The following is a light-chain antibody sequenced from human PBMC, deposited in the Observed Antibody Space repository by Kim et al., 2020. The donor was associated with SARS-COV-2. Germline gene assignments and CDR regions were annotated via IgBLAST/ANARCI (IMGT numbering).Light chain of an antibody. CDR1: QSVSTF. Sequence: ASVGYSVTITCRASQSVSTFVNWHQQKPGKAPKVLIETTSTLQSGVSSRFSGSGSGTDFTLTINNLQPEDFATYYCQHSYNVPLTFGGGTKVDIK. J-gene: IGKJ4*01. CDR2: TTS. CDR3: QHSYNVPLT. V-gene: IGKV1-39*01.